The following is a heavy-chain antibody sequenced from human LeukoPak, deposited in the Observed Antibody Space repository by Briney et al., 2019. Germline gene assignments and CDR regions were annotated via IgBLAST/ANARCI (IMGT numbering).Heavy chain of an antibody. CDR3: ARSDILTEIDY. Sequence: VASVKVSCKASGGTFSSYAISWVRQAPGQGLEWMGWISAYNGNTNYAQKLQGRVTMTTDTSTSTAYMELRSLRSDDTAVYYCARSDILTEIDYWGQGTLVTVSS. J-gene: IGHJ4*02. V-gene: IGHV1-18*01. D-gene: IGHD3-9*01. CDR1: GGTFSSYA. CDR2: ISAYNGNT.